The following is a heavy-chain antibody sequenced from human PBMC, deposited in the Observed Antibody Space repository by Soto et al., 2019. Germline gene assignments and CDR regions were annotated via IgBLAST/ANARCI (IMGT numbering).Heavy chain of an antibody. V-gene: IGHV3-23*01. CDR3: AKGGGDSLRYGMDV. Sequence: EVQLLESGGGLVQPGGALRLSCSASGFTFSSSAMNWVRQAPGQGLEWVSAISGSGGSIYYADSVKGRFTISRDNSKTTLYLQMDSLRAEDTAVYYCAKGGGDSLRYGMDVWGQGTTVTVSS. CDR1: GFTFSSSA. D-gene: IGHD2-21*02. CDR2: ISGSGGSI. J-gene: IGHJ6*02.